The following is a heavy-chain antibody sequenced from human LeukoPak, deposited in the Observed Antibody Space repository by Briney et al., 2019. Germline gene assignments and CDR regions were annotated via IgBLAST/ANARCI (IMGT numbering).Heavy chain of an antibody. CDR2: INQSGST. Sequence: SQTLSLTCTVSGGSISSGSYYWSWIRQPAGKGLEWIGEINQSGSTNYNPSLKSRVTLSVDTSKNQFSLKLSSVTAADTAVYYCARITIFGVVTDDAFDVWGQGTMVTVSS. CDR1: GGSISSGSYY. CDR3: ARITIFGVVTDDAFDV. V-gene: IGHV4-61*09. J-gene: IGHJ3*01. D-gene: IGHD3-3*01.